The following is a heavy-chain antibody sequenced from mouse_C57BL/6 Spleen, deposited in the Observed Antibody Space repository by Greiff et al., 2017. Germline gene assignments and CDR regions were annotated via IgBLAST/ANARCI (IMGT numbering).Heavy chain of an antibody. CDR1: GFTFSSYD. V-gene: IGHV5-9-1*02. CDR3: TSDRTGTRYIDV. J-gene: IGHJ1*03. Sequence: DVMLVESGEGLVKPGGSLKLSCAASGFTFSSYDMAWVRQTPGKRLEWVAYISSGGDYIYYADAVKGRFTIARDNARNTLYLQRRRLKYDDTDMYDCTSDRTGTRYIDVWGTGTSVTVSS. CDR2: ISSGGDYI. D-gene: IGHD4-1*01.